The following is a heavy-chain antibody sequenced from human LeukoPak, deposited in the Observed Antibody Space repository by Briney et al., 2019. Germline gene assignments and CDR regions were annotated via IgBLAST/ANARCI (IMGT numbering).Heavy chain of an antibody. CDR3: ARDPRYSSSYYYGMDV. V-gene: IGHV1-46*01. J-gene: IGHJ6*02. CDR1: GYTFTSYY. CDR2: INPSGGST. D-gene: IGHD6-6*01. Sequence: ASVKASCKASGYTFTSYYMHWVRQAPGQGLEWMGIINPSGGSTSYAQKFQGRVTMTRDTSTSTVYMELSSLRSEDTAVYYCARDPRYSSSYYYGMDVWGQGTTVTVSS.